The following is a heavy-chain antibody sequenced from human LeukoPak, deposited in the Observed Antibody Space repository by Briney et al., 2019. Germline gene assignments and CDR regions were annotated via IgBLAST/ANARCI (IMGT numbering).Heavy chain of an antibody. CDR1: GYTFTSYH. CDR3: AKLAAAGTAHYYFDY. J-gene: IGHJ4*02. CDR2: INPSGGST. V-gene: IGHV1-46*01. D-gene: IGHD6-13*01. Sequence: ASVKVSCKASGYTFTSYHMHWVRQAPGQGLEIMGVINPSGGSTTYAQKFQGRVTMTRDTSTSTVYMELSSLRSEDTAVYYCAKLAAAGTAHYYFDYWGQGTLVTVSS.